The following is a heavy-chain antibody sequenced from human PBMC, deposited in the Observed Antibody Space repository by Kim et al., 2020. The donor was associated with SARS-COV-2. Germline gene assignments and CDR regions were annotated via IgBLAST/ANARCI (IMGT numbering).Heavy chain of an antibody. CDR3: ARLFLGYCSSTSCYEAMAAFDI. V-gene: IGHV1-3*01. D-gene: IGHD2-2*01. CDR1: GYTFTSYA. J-gene: IGHJ3*02. CDR2: INAGNGNT. Sequence: ASVKVSCKASGYTFTSYAMHWVRQAPGQRLEWMGWINAGNGNTKYSQKFQGRVTITRDTSASTAYMELSSLRSEDTAVYYCARLFLGYCSSTSCYEAMAAFDIWGQGTMVTVSS.